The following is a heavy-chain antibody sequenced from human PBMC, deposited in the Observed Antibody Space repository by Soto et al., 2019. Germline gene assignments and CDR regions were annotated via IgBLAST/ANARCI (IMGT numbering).Heavy chain of an antibody. CDR2: IIPIFGTP. Sequence: SVKVSCKAPGGSFSTYAISWLRHSPGQGLEWMGGIIPIFGTPNYAQRFQGRVTITADESTSTAYMELSRLRSEDTAVYYCARDRDDYGSGNYYNRIDFWGQGTLVTVSS. D-gene: IGHD3-10*01. CDR3: ARDRDDYGSGNYYNRIDF. V-gene: IGHV1-69*01. CDR1: GGSFSTYA. J-gene: IGHJ4*02.